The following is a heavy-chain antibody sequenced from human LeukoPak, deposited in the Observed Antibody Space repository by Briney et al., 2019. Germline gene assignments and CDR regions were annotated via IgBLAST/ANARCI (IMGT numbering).Heavy chain of an antibody. V-gene: IGHV4-59*01. CDR2: IYYSGST. CDR1: GGSISSYY. Sequence: SETLSLTCTVSGGSISSYYWSWIRQPPGKGLEWIGYIYYSGSTNYNPSLKSRVTISVDTSKNQFSLKLSSVTAADTAVYYCARKDRWLVVGAFDIWGQGTMVTVSS. CDR3: ARKDRWLVVGAFDI. J-gene: IGHJ3*02. D-gene: IGHD6-19*01.